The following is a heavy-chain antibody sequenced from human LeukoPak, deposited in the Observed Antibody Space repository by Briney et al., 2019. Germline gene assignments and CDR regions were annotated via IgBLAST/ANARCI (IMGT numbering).Heavy chain of an antibody. CDR3: AKAGYRDLFDY. Sequence: TGGSPRLSCAASGFTFSSYAMSWVRQAPGKGLEWVSAISRSGGSTYYADSVKGRFTISRDNSKNTLYLQMNSLRAEDTAVYYCAKAGYRDLFDYWGQGTLVTVSS. V-gene: IGHV3-23*01. J-gene: IGHJ4*02. CDR1: GFTFSSYA. D-gene: IGHD5-12*01. CDR2: ISRSGGST.